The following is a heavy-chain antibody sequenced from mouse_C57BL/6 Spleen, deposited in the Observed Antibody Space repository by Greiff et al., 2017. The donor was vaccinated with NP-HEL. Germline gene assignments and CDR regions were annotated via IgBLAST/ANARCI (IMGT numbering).Heavy chain of an antibody. V-gene: IGHV1-69*01. CDR1: GYTFTSYW. J-gene: IGHJ2*01. CDR2: IDPSDSYT. CDR3: ARATVVATNFDY. D-gene: IGHD1-1*01. Sequence: QVQLQQPGAELVMPGASVKLSCKASGYTFTSYWMHWVKQRPGQGLEWIGEIDPSDSYTNYNQKFKGKSTLTVDKSSSTAYMQLSSLTSEDSAVYYCARATVVATNFDYWGQGTTLTVSS.